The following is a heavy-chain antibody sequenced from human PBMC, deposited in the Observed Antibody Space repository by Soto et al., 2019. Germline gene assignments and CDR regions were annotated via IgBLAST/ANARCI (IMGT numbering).Heavy chain of an antibody. CDR2: ITHDGSNK. V-gene: IGHV3-30*18. CDR3: AKEYYYDGSGYSH. CDR1: GFTFSTYG. D-gene: IGHD3-22*01. Sequence: GGSMRLSCAASGFTFSTYGMHWVRQAPGKVLDWVAIITHDGSNKHCADAVKGRFTISRDNSKNTLFLQMNSLRAEDTAVYYCAKEYYYDGSGYSHWGQETLATVSS. J-gene: IGHJ4*02.